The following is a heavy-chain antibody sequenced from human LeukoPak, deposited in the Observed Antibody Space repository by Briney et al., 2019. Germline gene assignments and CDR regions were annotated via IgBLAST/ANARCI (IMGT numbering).Heavy chain of an antibody. CDR2: ISGSGGST. CDR1: GFTFSNYA. CDR3: AKDPYYYDTSGYNGDY. D-gene: IGHD3-22*01. Sequence: PGGSLRLSCAASGFTFSNYAMSWVRQAPGKGLEWVSSISGSGGSTYYADSVKGRFTISRDNSKNTLFLQMNSLGAEDTAVYYCAKDPYYYDTSGYNGDYWGQGTLVTVSS. J-gene: IGHJ4*02. V-gene: IGHV3-23*01.